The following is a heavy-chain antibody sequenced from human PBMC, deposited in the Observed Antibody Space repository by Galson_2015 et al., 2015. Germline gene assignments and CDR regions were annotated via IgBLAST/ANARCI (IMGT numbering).Heavy chain of an antibody. J-gene: IGHJ2*01. V-gene: IGHV2-5*01. CDR1: GFSLSTSGVG. D-gene: IGHD1-26*01. CDR3: AHSEVGATVSWYFDL. Sequence: PALVKPTQTLTLPCTFSGFSLSTSGVGVGWIRQPPGKALEWLALIYWNDDKRYSPSLKSRLTIIKDTSKNQVVLTMTNMDPVDTATYYCAHSEVGATVSWYFDLWGRGTLVTVSS. CDR2: IYWNDDK.